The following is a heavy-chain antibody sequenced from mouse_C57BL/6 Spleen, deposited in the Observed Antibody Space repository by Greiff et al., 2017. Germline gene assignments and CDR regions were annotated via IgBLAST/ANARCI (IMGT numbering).Heavy chain of an antibody. Sequence: EVKLVESEGGLVQPGSSMKLSCTASGFTFSDYYMAWVRQVPEKGLEWVANINYDGSSTYYLDSLKSRFIISRDNAKNILYLQLSSLKSEDTATYYGAREGDGYYLYAMDYGGQGTSVTVSS. CDR2: INYDGSST. V-gene: IGHV5-16*01. D-gene: IGHD2-3*01. CDR3: AREGDGYYLYAMDY. CDR1: GFTFSDYY. J-gene: IGHJ4*01.